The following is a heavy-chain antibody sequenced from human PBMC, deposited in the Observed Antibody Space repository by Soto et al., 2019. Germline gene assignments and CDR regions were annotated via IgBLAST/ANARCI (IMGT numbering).Heavy chain of an antibody. Sequence: QVQLVQSGAVVKKPGASVKVSCKASGYTFTSYGIGWVRQAPGQGLEWMGWINTNNGNTNSAQRLKGRVTMTADTSTRTGYMELRSLRSDDTAIYSCARDLLGSFDVWVQGTMVTISS. CDR1: GYTFTSYG. CDR2: INTNNGNT. V-gene: IGHV1-18*01. J-gene: IGHJ3*01. CDR3: ARDLLGSFDV. D-gene: IGHD2-15*01.